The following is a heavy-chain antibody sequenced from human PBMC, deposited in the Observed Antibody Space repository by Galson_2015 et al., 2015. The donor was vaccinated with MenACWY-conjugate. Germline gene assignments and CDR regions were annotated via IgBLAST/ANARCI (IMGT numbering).Heavy chain of an antibody. CDR3: ARSYVPGSVRKNSYMAA. Sequence: SLRLSCAASGFTFSSYWMHWVRQAPGKGLVWVSRANSDGSGTGYADSVKGRFTISRDNAKNMLFLQMNSLKVEDTAVYYCARSYVPGSVRKNSYMAAWGGGTPGHRLL. V-gene: IGHV3-74*01. CDR2: ANSDGSGT. CDR1: GFTFSSYW. J-gene: IGHJ6*03. D-gene: IGHD3-16*01.